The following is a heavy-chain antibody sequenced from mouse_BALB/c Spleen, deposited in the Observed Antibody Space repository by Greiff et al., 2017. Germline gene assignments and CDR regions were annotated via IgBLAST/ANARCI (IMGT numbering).Heavy chain of an antibody. CDR2: ISSGGST. Sequence: EVKLVESGGGLVKPGGSLKLSCAASGFTFSSYAMSWVRQTPEKRLEWVASISSGGSTYYPDSVKGRFTISRDNARNILYLQMSSLRSEDTAMYYCARGGYDAAMDYWGQGTSVTVSS. D-gene: IGHD2-2*01. CDR1: GFTFSSYA. CDR3: ARGGYDAAMDY. V-gene: IGHV5-6-5*01. J-gene: IGHJ4*01.